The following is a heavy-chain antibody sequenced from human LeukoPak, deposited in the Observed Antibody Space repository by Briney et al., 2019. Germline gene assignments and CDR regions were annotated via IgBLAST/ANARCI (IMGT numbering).Heavy chain of an antibody. CDR2: ISWDGNNK. CDR3: VKFGFRVTSFGY. V-gene: IGHV3-30*18. D-gene: IGHD4-17*01. J-gene: IGHJ4*02. CDR1: GFIFDNYG. Sequence: PGGSLRLSCAASGFIFDNYGMHWVRQAPGKGLEWVAIISWDGNNKYYADSVKGRFTISRDNSKNMLYLQMNSLRAEDTAIYYCVKFGFRVTSFGYWGQGTLVTVSS.